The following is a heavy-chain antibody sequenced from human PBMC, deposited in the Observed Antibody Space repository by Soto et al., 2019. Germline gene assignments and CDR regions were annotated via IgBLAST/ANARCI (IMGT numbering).Heavy chain of an antibody. CDR3: ARSGGMDV. CDR2: IYHSGST. CDR1: GGSISSGGYS. Sequence: SETRSRTCAVSGGSISSGGYSWSWIRQPPGKGLEWIGYIYHSGSTYYNPSLKSRVTISVDRSKNQFSLKLSSVTAADTAVYYCARSGGMDVWGQGTTVT. J-gene: IGHJ6*02. V-gene: IGHV4-30-2*01. D-gene: IGHD3-10*01.